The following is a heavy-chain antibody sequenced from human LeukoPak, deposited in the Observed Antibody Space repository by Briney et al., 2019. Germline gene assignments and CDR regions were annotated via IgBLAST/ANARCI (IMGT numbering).Heavy chain of an antibody. CDR1: GFTFSSYW. D-gene: IGHD6-13*01. CDR2: IKQDGSEK. CDR3: ARAGYSSSWYVTNYYYYMDV. Sequence: GGSLRLSCAASGFTFSSYWMSWVRQAPGKGLEWVANIKQDGSEKYYVDSVKGRFTVSRDNAKNSLYLQMNSLRAEDTAVYYCARAGYSSSWYVTNYYYYMDVWGQGTTVTVSS. J-gene: IGHJ6*03. V-gene: IGHV3-7*01.